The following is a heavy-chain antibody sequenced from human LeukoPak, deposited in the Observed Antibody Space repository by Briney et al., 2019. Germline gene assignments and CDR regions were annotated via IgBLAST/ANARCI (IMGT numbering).Heavy chain of an antibody. CDR2: IYHSVNT. CDR1: DYSISSGYY. D-gene: IGHD3-22*01. V-gene: IGHV4-38-2*01. J-gene: IGHJ4*02. Sequence: SETLSLTCAVSDYSISSGYYWGWLRQPPGKGLEWIGSIYHSVNTYYNPSLKSRVTISVDTSKSQFSLKLSSVTAADTAVYYCARLRYYYDSSGYRPYYFDYWGQGTLVTVSS. CDR3: ARLRYYYDSSGYRPYYFDY.